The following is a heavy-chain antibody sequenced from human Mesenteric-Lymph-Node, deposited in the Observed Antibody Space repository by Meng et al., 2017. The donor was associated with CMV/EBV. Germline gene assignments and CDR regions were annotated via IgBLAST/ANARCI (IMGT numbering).Heavy chain of an antibody. D-gene: IGHD3-10*01. CDR1: FKSYD. Sequence: FKSYDINWMRQATGQGLEWMGWMNPKSGDTGYAQEFQGRVTMTRDTSITTAYMELSSLRSEDTAVYFCARAARVRGLVITPDNWFDPWGQGTLVTVSS. CDR2: MNPKSGDT. V-gene: IGHV1-8*01. CDR3: ARAARVRGLVITPDNWFDP. J-gene: IGHJ5*02.